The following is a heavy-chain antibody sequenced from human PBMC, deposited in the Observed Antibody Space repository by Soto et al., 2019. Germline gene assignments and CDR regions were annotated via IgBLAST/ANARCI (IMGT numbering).Heavy chain of an antibody. Sequence: ASVKVSCKASGYTFTSYYMHWVRQAPGQGLEWMGIINPSGGSTSYAQKFQGRVTMTRDTSTSTVYMELSSLRSEDTAVYYCERGGWDYDILTGLDYWGQGTLVTVSS. V-gene: IGHV1-46*01. D-gene: IGHD3-9*01. J-gene: IGHJ4*02. CDR3: ERGGWDYDILTGLDY. CDR1: GYTFTSYY. CDR2: INPSGGST.